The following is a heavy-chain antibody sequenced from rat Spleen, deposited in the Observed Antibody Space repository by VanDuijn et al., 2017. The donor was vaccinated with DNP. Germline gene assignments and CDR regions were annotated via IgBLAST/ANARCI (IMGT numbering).Heavy chain of an antibody. CDR2: ISTSGGST. D-gene: IGHD1-12*02. CDR1: GFTFSNYD. CDR3: AGNYYDGSSYYPFAY. Sequence: EVQLVESGGGFVQPGRSLKLSCAASGFTFSNYDMAWVRQAPTKGLEWVASISTSGGSTYYRDSVKGRFTVSRDNAYSTLYLQMDSLRSEDTATYFCAGNYYDGSSYYPFAYWGQGTLVTVSS. J-gene: IGHJ3*01. V-gene: IGHV5-25*01.